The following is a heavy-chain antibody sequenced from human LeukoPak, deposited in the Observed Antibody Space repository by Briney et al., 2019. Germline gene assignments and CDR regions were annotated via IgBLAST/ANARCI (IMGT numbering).Heavy chain of an antibody. V-gene: IGHV3-30*18. J-gene: IGHJ4*02. CDR1: GFTFSSYG. D-gene: IGHD6-13*01. CDR2: ISYDGRNK. CDR3: AKDIEAGYSSNWTIEY. Sequence: GRSLRLSCVASGFTFSSYGMHWVRQAPGKGLEWVALISYDGRNKYYVDSVKGRFTISRDNSKNTLYLQMNSLRAEDTAVYYCAKDIEAGYSSNWTIEYWGQGTLVTVSS.